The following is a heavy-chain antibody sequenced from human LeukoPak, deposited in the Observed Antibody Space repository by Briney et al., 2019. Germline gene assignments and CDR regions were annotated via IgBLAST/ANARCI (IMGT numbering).Heavy chain of an antibody. D-gene: IGHD2-2*01. Sequence: DSVKVSCKPSRYTLSPSYMHWGLGSPGHRLEGRGWINPNTGGTNYAQKSQGRVTMTRDTSISTAYIELSRLSSDDTAVYYCARDSCSSTSCFSIDDYWGQGTLVTVSS. J-gene: IGHJ4*02. CDR1: RYTLSPSY. CDR2: INPNTGGT. CDR3: ARDSCSSTSCFSIDDY. V-gene: IGHV1-2*02.